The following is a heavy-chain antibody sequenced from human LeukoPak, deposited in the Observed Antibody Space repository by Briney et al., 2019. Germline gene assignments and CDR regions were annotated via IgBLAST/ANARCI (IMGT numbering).Heavy chain of an antibody. CDR2: ISSSSSYI. CDR1: GFTFSSYS. J-gene: IGHJ4*02. CDR3: ARGMSGSYYGYYFDY. V-gene: IGHV3-21*01. D-gene: IGHD1-26*01. Sequence: GGSLRLSCAASGFTFSSYSMNWVRQAPGKGLEWVSSISSSSSYIYYADSVKGRFTISRDNAKNSLYLQMNSLGAEDTAVYYCARGMSGSYYGYYFDYWGQGTLVTVSS.